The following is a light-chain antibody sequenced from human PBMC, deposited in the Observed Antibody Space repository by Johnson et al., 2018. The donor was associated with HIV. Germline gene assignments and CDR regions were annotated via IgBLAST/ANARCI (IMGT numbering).Light chain of an antibody. V-gene: IGLV1-51*01. J-gene: IGLJ1*01. CDR1: SSNIGNNY. Sequence: QSVLTQPPSVSAAPGQKVTISCSGISSNIGNNYVSWYQQLPGTAPKLLIYDNNERPSGIPDRFSGSKSGTSATLGITGLTTGDEADYYCGTWDTSLSAGGVFGTGTKVTVL. CDR3: GTWDTSLSAGGV. CDR2: DNN.